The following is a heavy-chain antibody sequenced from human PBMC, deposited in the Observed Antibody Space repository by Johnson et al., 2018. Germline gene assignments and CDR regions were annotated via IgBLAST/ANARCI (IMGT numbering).Heavy chain of an antibody. CDR1: GYSFTSYD. CDR3: ARVSRNYDNSGYSFPAEYLQY. Sequence: QVQLVQSGAEVKKPGASVKVSCKTSGYSFTSYDIHWVRQATGQGLEWLGWMNPNSGNTGYAQKFQGIISMTRNTSITTAYMAVRSLRTEDTAVYYCARVSRNYDNSGYSFPAEYLQYWGQGTLVIVSS. CDR2: MNPNSGNT. V-gene: IGHV1-8*01. D-gene: IGHD3-22*01. J-gene: IGHJ1*01.